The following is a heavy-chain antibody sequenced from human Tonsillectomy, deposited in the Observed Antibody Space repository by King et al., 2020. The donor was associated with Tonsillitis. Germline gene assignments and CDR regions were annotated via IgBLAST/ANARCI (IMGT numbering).Heavy chain of an antibody. CDR2: ISYDGSNK. CDR1: GFTFSTYA. Sequence: VQLVESGGGMVQPGRSLRLSCAASGFTFSTYAMHWVRQAPGKGLEWVAVISYDGSNKYYADSVKGRFTISRDNSKNTLYLQMNSLRAEDASVYYCPREGTLRWELLPGKLDAFDIWGQGTMVTVSS. V-gene: IGHV3-30*04. D-gene: IGHD1-26*01. J-gene: IGHJ3*02. CDR3: PREGTLRWELLPGKLDAFDI.